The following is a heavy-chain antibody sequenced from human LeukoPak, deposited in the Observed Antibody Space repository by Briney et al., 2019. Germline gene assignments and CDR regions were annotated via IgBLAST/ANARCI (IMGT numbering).Heavy chain of an antibody. CDR1: GLTFDDYA. D-gene: IGHD6-13*01. J-gene: IGHJ3*02. Sequence: PGGSLRLSCAASGLTFDDYAMHWVRQAPGKGLEWVSGISWNSGSIGYADSVKGRFTISRDNAKNSLYLQMNSLRAEDTALYYCAKVRQQLGDDAFDIWGQGTMVTVSS. CDR3: AKVRQQLGDDAFDI. V-gene: IGHV3-9*01. CDR2: ISWNSGSI.